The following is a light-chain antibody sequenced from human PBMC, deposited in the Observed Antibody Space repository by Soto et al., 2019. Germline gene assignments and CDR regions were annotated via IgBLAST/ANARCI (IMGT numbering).Light chain of an antibody. Sequence: QSALTQPPSVSGSPGQSVAISCTGSSSDVGGYNYVSWYQQHPGKAPKVMIYDVTMRPSGVPHRFSGSKSGNTASLTISGLQAEDEADYYCCSYAGGYTFVFGTGTKVTVL. CDR3: CSYAGGYTFV. CDR1: SSDVGGYNY. J-gene: IGLJ1*01. CDR2: DVT. V-gene: IGLV2-11*01.